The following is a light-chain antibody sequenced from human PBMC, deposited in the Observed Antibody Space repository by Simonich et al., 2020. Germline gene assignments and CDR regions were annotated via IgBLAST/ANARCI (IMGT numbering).Light chain of an antibody. CDR2: EGS. J-gene: IGLJ2*01. V-gene: IGLV2-23*01. CDR3: CSYAGSSTVV. CDR1: SSDVGSYNL. Sequence: QSALTQPASVSGSPGQSITISCTGTSSDVGSYNLFSWYQQHPGKAPKLMIYEGSKRPSVVSNRCSGSKSGNAASLTIAGLQAEDEADYYCCSYAGSSTVVFGGGTKLTVL.